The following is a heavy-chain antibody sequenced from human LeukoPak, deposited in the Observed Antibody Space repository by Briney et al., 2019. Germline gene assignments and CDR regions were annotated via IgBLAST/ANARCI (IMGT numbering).Heavy chain of an antibody. V-gene: IGHV3-7*01. Sequence: GGSLRLSCAASGFTFSSYWMTWVRQAPGKGLERVANIKQDGIEKNYVDSVKGRFTISRDNAKNSLYLQMNSLRAEDTAVYYCARRRCSSTSCFEDYWGQGTLVTVSS. D-gene: IGHD2-2*01. J-gene: IGHJ4*02. CDR2: IKQDGIEK. CDR1: GFTFSSYW. CDR3: ARRRCSSTSCFEDY.